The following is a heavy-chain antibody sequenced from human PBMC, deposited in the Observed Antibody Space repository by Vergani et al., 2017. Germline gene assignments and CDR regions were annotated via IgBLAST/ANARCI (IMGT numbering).Heavy chain of an antibody. V-gene: IGHV1-18*01. D-gene: IGHD6-19*01. CDR1: VYTFTSYV. CDR3: ARWRIAVAGFRGDYYYGMDV. J-gene: IGHJ6*02. CDR2: ISAYNGNT. Sequence: QVQLVQSGAEVKKPGASVRVSCKASVYTFTSYVISSVRQAPRQGLEWMGWISAYNGNTKYAKKLQGRVTMTTDTSTSTAYMELRSLRSDDTAVYYCARWRIAVAGFRGDYYYGMDVWGQGTTVTVSS.